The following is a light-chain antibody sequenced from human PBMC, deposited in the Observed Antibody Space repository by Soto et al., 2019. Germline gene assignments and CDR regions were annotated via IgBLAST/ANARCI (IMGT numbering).Light chain of an antibody. CDR2: GAS. V-gene: IGKV1-39*01. Sequence: DIPLTQSPSSLSASLGDSITITCRASETISTFLNWYQVQPGKAPRLLVYGASDSQVGVPVRIRGSGSGTLFPLTIDNLPREVVASYFCQQFFSAVLTFGGGTRVDI. J-gene: IGKJ4*01. CDR1: ETISTF. CDR3: QQFFSAVLT.